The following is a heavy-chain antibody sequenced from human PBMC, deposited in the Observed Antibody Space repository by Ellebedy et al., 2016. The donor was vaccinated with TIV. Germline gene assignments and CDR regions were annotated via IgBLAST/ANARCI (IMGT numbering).Heavy chain of an antibody. Sequence: GESLKISCAASGFTFSSYSMNWVRQAPGKGLEWVSYITGISSTIYYADSVKGRFTISRDNAKNSLYLQMTSLRDEDTAVYYCARGGDGDYWGQGTLVTVSS. CDR3: ARGGDGDY. V-gene: IGHV3-48*02. CDR2: ITGISSTI. CDR1: GFTFSSYS. J-gene: IGHJ4*02.